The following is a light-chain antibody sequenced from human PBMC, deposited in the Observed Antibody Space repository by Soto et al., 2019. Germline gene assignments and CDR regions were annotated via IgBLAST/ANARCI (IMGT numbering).Light chain of an antibody. CDR1: QSVSSS. CDR3: QQRSNWPPIT. J-gene: IGKJ5*01. CDR2: DAS. Sequence: EIVLTQSPATLSLSPGGRATLSCRASQSVSSSLAWYQQKPGQAPRLLIYDASNRATGIPARFSGSGSGTDFTLTISSLEPEDFAVYYCQQRSNWPPITFGQGTRLEI. V-gene: IGKV3-11*01.